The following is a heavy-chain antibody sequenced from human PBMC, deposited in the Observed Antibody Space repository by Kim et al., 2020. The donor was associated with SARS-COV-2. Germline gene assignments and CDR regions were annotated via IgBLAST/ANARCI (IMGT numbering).Heavy chain of an antibody. J-gene: IGHJ4*02. CDR3: ARVSHSSGWYYFDY. Sequence: SQKFQGRGTITRDTSASTAYMELSSLRSEDTAVYYCARVSHSSGWYYFDYWGQGTLVTVSS. V-gene: IGHV1-3*01. D-gene: IGHD6-19*01.